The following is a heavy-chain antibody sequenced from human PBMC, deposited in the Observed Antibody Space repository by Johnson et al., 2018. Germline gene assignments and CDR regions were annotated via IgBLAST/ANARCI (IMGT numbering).Heavy chain of an antibody. CDR1: GFTFSSYG. V-gene: IGHV3-30*03. CDR3: ARAGNTAPRDGMDV. J-gene: IGHJ6*02. CDR2: ISYDGSNK. D-gene: IGHD5-18*01. Sequence: QVQLVESGGGVVQPGRSXRLSCAASGFTFSSYGMHWVRQAPGKGLEWVAVISYDGSNKYYADSVKGRFTISRDNSKNTLYLQKKSLRAEDTAVYYCARAGNTAPRDGMDVWGQGTTVTVSS.